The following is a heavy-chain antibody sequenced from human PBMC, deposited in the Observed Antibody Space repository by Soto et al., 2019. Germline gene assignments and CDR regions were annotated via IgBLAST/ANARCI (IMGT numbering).Heavy chain of an antibody. CDR3: ARGGGNSGYDFRGLDY. CDR1: SGSISSSNW. J-gene: IGHJ4*02. CDR2: IYHSGST. D-gene: IGHD5-12*01. V-gene: IGHV4-4*02. Sequence: QVQLQESGPGLVKPSGTLSLTCAVSSGSISSSNWWSWVRQPPGKGLEWIGEIYHSGSTNYNPSLNSRVTISVDKSKNQFSLKLSSVTAADTAVYYCARGGGNSGYDFRGLDYWGQGTLVTVSS.